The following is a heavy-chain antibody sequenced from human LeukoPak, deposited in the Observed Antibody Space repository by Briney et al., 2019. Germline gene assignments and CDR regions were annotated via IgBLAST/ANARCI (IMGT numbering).Heavy chain of an antibody. D-gene: IGHD3-22*01. J-gene: IGHJ1*01. V-gene: IGHV3-11*01. CDR3: ARGTYDRSGYPLFRE. Sequence: GGSLRLSCTVSGFTFSDDYMNWIRQGPGKGLEWISYIGRGSNTLYYKPSVKGRFTISRDDAKNTLYLEMRSLRDEDTGIYYCARGTYDRSGYPLFREWGQGTLVTVSS. CDR2: IGRGSNTL. CDR1: GFTFSDDY.